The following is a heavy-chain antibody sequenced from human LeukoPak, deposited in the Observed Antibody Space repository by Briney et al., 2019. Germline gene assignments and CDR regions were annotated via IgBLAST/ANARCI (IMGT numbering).Heavy chain of an antibody. J-gene: IGHJ4*02. V-gene: IGHV3-7*01. CDR1: GLTFSNYW. Sequence: GESLRLSCATSGLTFSNYWMSWVRQAPGKGLEWVANIKNDGSDKYYMDSVEGRFTISRDNAENSLYLQMSSLRAEDTAVYYCATFSGAHHKTFDYWGQGTLVTASS. D-gene: IGHD1-14*01. CDR3: ATFSGAHHKTFDY. CDR2: IKNDGSDK.